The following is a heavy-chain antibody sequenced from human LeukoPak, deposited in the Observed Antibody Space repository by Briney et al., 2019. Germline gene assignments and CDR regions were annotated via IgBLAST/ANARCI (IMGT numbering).Heavy chain of an antibody. CDR2: IYPGDSDT. V-gene: IGHV5-51*01. J-gene: IGHJ4*02. CDR3: ARHGYSGYDYRRYFDY. D-gene: IGHD5-12*01. CDR1: GYSFTSYW. Sequence: GESLKISCKGSGYSFTSYWIGWVRQMPGKGLEWMGIIYPGDSDTRYRPSFQGQVTISADKSISTAYLQWSGLKASDTAMYYCARHGYSGYDYRRYFDYWGQGTLVTVSS.